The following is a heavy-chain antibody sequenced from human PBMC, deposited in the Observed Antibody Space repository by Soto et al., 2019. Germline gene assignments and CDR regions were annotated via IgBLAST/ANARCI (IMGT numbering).Heavy chain of an antibody. J-gene: IGHJ4*02. CDR2: IDPGSGNP. V-gene: IGHV1-3*01. Sequence: QVQLVQSGAEVKKPGASVRVSCKASGYTLTNYAIHWVRQAAGQRLEWLAWIDPGSGNPTYSQKFQGRITISRDNSASTFYMDLSSLTSEDTAVYFCTRDLNGGNPFDSWGQGTLVTVSS. CDR1: GYTLTNYA. CDR3: TRDLNGGNPFDS. D-gene: IGHD2-8*01.